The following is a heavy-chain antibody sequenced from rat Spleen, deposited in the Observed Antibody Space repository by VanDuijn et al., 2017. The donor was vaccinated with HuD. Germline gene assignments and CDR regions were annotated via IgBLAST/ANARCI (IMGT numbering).Heavy chain of an antibody. CDR2: ISYEGSST. CDR1: GFTFDDYH. J-gene: IGHJ2*01. V-gene: IGHV5-20*01. CDR3: TTGGYFDY. Sequence: EVQLVESGGDLVQPGRSLKLSCAASGFTFDDYHMAWVRQAPKKGLEWVASISYEGSSTYYGDSVKGRFTISRDNAKSSLYLQMDSLRSEDTATYYCTTGGYFDYWGQGVMVTVSS.